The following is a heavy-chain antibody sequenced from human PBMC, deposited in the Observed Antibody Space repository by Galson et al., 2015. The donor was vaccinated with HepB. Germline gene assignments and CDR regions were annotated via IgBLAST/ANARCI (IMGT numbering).Heavy chain of an antibody. Sequence: QSGAEVTKPGESLRISCKGSGYSFTSYWIGWVRQMPGKGLEWMGIIYPGDSDTRYSPSFQGQVTISADKSISTAYLQWSSLKASDTAMYYCARHITTIFAVTRGGYFDLWGRGTLVTVSS. CDR3: ARHITTIFAVTRGGYFDL. J-gene: IGHJ2*01. D-gene: IGHD3-3*01. CDR1: GYSFTSYW. V-gene: IGHV5-51*01. CDR2: IYPGDSDT.